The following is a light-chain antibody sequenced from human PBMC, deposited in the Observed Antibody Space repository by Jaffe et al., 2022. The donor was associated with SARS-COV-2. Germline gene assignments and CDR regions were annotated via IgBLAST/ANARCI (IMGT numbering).Light chain of an antibody. Sequence: DIPMTQSPSSLSALVGDRVTITCRASQNIGYFLNWYRQKPGKAPELLIYFASNLQSGVPSRFSGSASGTDFTLTISNLQPEDFAIYYCQQSYTNHLTFGPGTVVDVK. CDR3: QQSYTNHLT. J-gene: IGKJ3*01. CDR1: QNIGYF. CDR2: FAS. V-gene: IGKV1-39*01.